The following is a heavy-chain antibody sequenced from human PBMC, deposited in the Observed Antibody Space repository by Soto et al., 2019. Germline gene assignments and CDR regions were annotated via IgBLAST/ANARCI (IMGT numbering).Heavy chain of an antibody. CDR3: ARPLRSSSHTPFDF. Sequence: QVQLVQSGAEVRKPGSSVKVSCQASGDSFSYYAISWVRQAPGQGLEWLGEIIPMFGTSIYAQKFQGRVTITAAESTSTAYMELSSLRSDDTAVYYCARPLRSSSHTPFDFWGQGTLVTVSS. D-gene: IGHD2-2*01. V-gene: IGHV1-69*01. J-gene: IGHJ4*02. CDR2: IIPMFGTS. CDR1: GDSFSYYA.